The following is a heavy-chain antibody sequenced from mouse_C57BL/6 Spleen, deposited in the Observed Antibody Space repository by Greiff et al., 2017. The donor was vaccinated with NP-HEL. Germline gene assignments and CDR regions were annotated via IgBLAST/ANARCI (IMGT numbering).Heavy chain of an antibody. Sequence: EVQLQQSGPGLVKPSQSLSLTCSVTGYSITSGYYWNWIRQFPGNNLEWMGYISYDGSNNYNPSLKNRISITRDTSKNQFFLKLNSVTTEDTATYYCARETDEGYAMDYWGQGTSVTVSS. CDR3: ARETDEGYAMDY. CDR1: GYSITSGYY. V-gene: IGHV3-6*01. J-gene: IGHJ4*01. CDR2: ISYDGSN.